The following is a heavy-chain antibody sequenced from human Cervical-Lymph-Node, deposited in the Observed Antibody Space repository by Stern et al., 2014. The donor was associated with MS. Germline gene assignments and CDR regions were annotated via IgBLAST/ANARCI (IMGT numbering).Heavy chain of an antibody. CDR2: ISHSGST. CDR3: AREAPGGSGWTPFDY. J-gene: IGHJ4*02. V-gene: IGHV4-59*01. Sequence: QLQLQESGPGLVKPSETLSLTCTVSGGSLSSYFWSWIRKSPGRALEWIGHISHSGSTNSNPSLTSRVTISRDTSKNHLSLKLRSVAAADTAVYYCAREAPGGSGWTPFDYWGQGILVTVSS. D-gene: IGHD6-19*01. CDR1: GGSLSSYF.